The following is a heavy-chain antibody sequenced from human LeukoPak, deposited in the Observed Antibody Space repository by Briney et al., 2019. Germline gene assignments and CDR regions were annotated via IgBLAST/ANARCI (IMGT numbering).Heavy chain of an antibody. V-gene: IGHV3-30*04. CDR2: ISYDGSNK. CDR1: GFTFSSYA. D-gene: IGHD3-9*01. Sequence: LSGGSLRLSCAASGFTFSSYAMHWLRQAPGKGLEWVAIISYDGSNKYYADSVKGRFTISRDNSKNTLSLQMNSLRAEDTAVYYCAKTSPPYFDWAPVDSWGQGTLVTVSS. J-gene: IGHJ4*02. CDR3: AKTSPPYFDWAPVDS.